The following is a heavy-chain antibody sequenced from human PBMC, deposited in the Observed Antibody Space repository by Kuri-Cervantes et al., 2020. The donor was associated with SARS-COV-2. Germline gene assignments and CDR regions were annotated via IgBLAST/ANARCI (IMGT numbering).Heavy chain of an antibody. CDR3: AKDQHGIVVVVAAIDY. D-gene: IGHD2-15*01. CDR2: ISYDGSNK. Sequence: GESLKISCAASGFTFSSYGMHWVRQAPGKGLEWVALISYDGSNKFYADSVKGRFTISRDNSKNMLYLQMNSLRAEDTAVYYCAKDQHGIVVVVAAIDYWGQGTLVTVSS. J-gene: IGHJ4*02. CDR1: GFTFSSYG. V-gene: IGHV3-30*18.